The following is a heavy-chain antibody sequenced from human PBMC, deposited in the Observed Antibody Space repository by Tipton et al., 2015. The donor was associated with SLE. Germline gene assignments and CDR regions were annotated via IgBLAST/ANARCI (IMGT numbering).Heavy chain of an antibody. CDR2: IYYSGSS. D-gene: IGHD7-27*01. V-gene: IGHV4-61*02. CDR3: ARDPNGGYGSFDY. J-gene: IGHJ4*02. Sequence: TLSLTCTVSGDSSSSGNYYWSWIRQPAGKGLEWIGRIYYSGSSYYNPSLKSRVTISVDTSKNQFSLKLSSVTAADTAVYYCARDPNGGYGSFDYWGLGALVTVSS. CDR1: GDSSSSGNYY.